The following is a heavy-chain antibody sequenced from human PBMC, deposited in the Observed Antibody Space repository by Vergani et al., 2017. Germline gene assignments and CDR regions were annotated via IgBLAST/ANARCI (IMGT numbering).Heavy chain of an antibody. Sequence: VQLLESGGGLVQPGGSLRLSCAASGFTFSSYGMHWVRQAPGKGLEWVAVISYDGSNKYYADSVKGRFTISRDNSKNTLYLQMNSLRAEDTAVYYCARDRGPYCSGGSCYSLAYWGQGTLVTVSS. V-gene: IGHV3-30*03. D-gene: IGHD2-15*01. CDR1: GFTFSSYG. CDR3: ARDRGPYCSGGSCYSLAY. J-gene: IGHJ4*02. CDR2: ISYDGSNK.